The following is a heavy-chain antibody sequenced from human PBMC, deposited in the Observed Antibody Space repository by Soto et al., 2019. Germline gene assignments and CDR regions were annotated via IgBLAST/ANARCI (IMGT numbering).Heavy chain of an antibody. Sequence: QLQLQESGPGLVKPSETLSLTCTVSGGSISSSGYYWGWIRQPPGKGLEWIGNIYYSGSTYYNPSLKSRVTISVDTSKNQFSLKLSSVTAADTAVYYCARHVNPWAQGAFDIWGQGTMVTVSS. CDR3: ARHVNPWAQGAFDI. J-gene: IGHJ3*02. D-gene: IGHD7-27*01. CDR1: GGSISSSGYY. CDR2: IYYSGST. V-gene: IGHV4-39*01.